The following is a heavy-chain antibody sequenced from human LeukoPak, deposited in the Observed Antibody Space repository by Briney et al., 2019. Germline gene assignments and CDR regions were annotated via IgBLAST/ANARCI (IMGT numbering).Heavy chain of an antibody. Sequence: GGSLRLSCAASGLSAYGMIWVRQAPGKGLEWVSAMSGGGTTTYYADSAKGRFTISQDNSKNTLYLQMNSLRAEDTAVYYCARDHTVAGIVLDLWGQGTLVAVSS. CDR2: MSGGGTTT. J-gene: IGHJ5*02. V-gene: IGHV3-23*01. D-gene: IGHD6-19*01. CDR3: ARDHTVAGIVLDL. CDR1: GLSAYG.